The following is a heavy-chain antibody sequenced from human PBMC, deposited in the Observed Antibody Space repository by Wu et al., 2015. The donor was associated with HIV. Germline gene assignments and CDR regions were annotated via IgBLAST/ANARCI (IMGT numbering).Heavy chain of an antibody. J-gene: IGHJ4*02. CDR1: GYTFTGYY. D-gene: IGHD3-9*01. CDR3: ARDYYDVLTTYSHYFFDL. V-gene: IGHV1-2*02. CDR2: TNPNSGGT. Sequence: QVQVVQSGAEVKKPGASVKVSCKASGYTFTGYYMHWLRQAPGQGLEWMGWTNPNSGGTNYAQKFQDRVTLTRDTSITTAYMEMSGLRSDDTAVYYCARDYYDVLTTYSHYFFDLWGQGTLVTSPQ.